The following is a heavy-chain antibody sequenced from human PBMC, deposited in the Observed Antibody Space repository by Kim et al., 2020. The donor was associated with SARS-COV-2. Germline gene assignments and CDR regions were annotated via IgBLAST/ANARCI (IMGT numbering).Heavy chain of an antibody. V-gene: IGHV5-51*01. J-gene: IGHJ6*02. D-gene: IGHD1-26*01. CDR3: ARQGSYSLYYYYGMDV. Sequence: GESLKISCKGSGYSFTSYWIGWVRQMPGKGLEWMGIIYPGDSDTRYSPSFQGQVTISADKSISTAYRQWSSLKASDTAMYYCARQGSYSLYYYYGMDVWGQGTTVTVSS. CDR2: IYPGDSDT. CDR1: GYSFTSYW.